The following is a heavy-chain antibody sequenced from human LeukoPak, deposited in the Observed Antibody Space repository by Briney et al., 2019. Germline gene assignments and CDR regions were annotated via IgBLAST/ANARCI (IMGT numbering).Heavy chain of an antibody. CDR3: ARGWYGYYFDY. D-gene: IGHD2-15*01. V-gene: IGHV3-53*01. CDR2: IYSGGST. J-gene: IGHJ4*02. CDR1: GFTVSSNY. Sequence: PGGSLRLSCAASGFTVSSNYMSWVRQAPGKGLEWVSVIYSGGSTYYADSVKGRFTISRDNSKNTLYLQMNSLRAEDTAVYYCARGWYGYYFDYWGQGTLVTVSS.